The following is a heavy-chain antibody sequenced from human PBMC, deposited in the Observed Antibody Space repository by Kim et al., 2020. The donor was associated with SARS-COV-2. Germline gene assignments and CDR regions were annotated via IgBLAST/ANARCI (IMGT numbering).Heavy chain of an antibody. V-gene: IGHV3-21*01. CDR3: ARENYYDSCDFYCFFSGGLVVRLYAFDI. CDR2: ISSSSSYI. D-gene: IGHD3-22*01. J-gene: IGHJ3*02. CDR1: GFTFSSYS. Sequence: GGSLRLSCAASGFTFSSYSMNWVRQAPGKGLEWVSSISSSSSYIYYADSVKGRFTISRDNAKNSLYLQMNSLRAEDTAVYYCARENYYDSCDFYCFFSGGLVVRLYAFDIWGQGTMVTVSS.